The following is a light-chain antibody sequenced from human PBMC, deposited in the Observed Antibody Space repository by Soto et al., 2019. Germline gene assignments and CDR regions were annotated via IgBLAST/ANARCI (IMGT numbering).Light chain of an antibody. CDR3: MQALQTPPA. V-gene: IGKV2-28*01. CDR1: QSLLHNYGYNY. Sequence: DIVMTQSPLYLPVTPGEPASISCLSSQSLLHNYGYNYLDWYLQKPGQSPQLLICLGSDRASGVPDRISGSGSGTDFTLKISSVEAEDVGVYYCMQALQTPPAFGQGTKVEI. CDR2: LGS. J-gene: IGKJ1*01.